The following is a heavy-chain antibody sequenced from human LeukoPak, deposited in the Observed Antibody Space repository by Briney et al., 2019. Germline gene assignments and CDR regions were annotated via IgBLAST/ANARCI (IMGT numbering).Heavy chain of an antibody. CDR2: IYTSGST. CDR3: TKWVSSGWGTWFDP. CDR1: GGSISSYY. Sequence: SETLSLTCTVSGGSISSYYWGWIRRPAGKGLEWIGRIYTSGSTNYNPSLKSRVTMSVDTSKNQFSLKLSSVTAADTAVYYCTKWVSSGWGTWFDPWGQGTLVTVSS. D-gene: IGHD6-19*01. J-gene: IGHJ5*02. V-gene: IGHV4-4*07.